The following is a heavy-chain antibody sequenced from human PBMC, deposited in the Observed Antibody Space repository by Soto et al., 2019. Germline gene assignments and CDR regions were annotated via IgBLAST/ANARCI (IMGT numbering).Heavy chain of an antibody. CDR3: ARDEWSSPLDYYYGMDV. V-gene: IGHV3-33*01. CDR2: IWYDGSNK. J-gene: IGHJ6*02. D-gene: IGHD1-26*01. Sequence: GGSLRLSCAASGFTFSSYVMHWVRQAPGKGLEWVAVIWYDGSNKYYADSVKGRFTISRDNSKNTLYLQMNSLRAEDTAVYYCARDEWSSPLDYYYGMDVWGQGTTVTVS. CDR1: GFTFSSYV.